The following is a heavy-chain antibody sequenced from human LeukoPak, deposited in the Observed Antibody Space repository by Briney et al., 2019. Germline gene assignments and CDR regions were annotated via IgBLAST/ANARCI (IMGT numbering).Heavy chain of an antibody. V-gene: IGHV4-30-2*01. J-gene: IGHJ3*02. CDR3: ARDAGRQPFRPPYAFDI. CDR1: GGSISSGGYY. D-gene: IGHD1-14*01. Sequence: PSESLSLTCTVSGGSISSGGYYWSWIRQPPGRGLEWIGYIYHSGSTYYNPSLKSRVTISVDRSKNQFSLKLSAVTAADTAVYYCARDAGRQPFRPPYAFDIWGQGTMVTVSS. CDR2: IYHSGST.